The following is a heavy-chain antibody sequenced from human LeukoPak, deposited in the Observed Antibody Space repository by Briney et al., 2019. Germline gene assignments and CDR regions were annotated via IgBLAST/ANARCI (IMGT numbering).Heavy chain of an antibody. D-gene: IGHD3-9*01. CDR1: GYTFTSYG. J-gene: IGHJ4*02. V-gene: IGHV1-18*01. CDR3: ARDYDILTGYSHYDY. CDR2: ISAYNGNT. Sequence: GASVKVSCKASGYTFTSYGISWVRQAPGQGLEWMGWISAYNGNTNYAQKLQGRVTMTTDTSTSTAYVELRSLRSDDTAVYYCARDYDILTGYSHYDYWGQGTLVTVSS.